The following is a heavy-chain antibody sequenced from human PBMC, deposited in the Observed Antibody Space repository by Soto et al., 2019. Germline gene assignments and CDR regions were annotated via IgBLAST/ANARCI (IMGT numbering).Heavy chain of an antibody. D-gene: IGHD2-2*01. J-gene: IGHJ5*02. Sequence: QVQLVQSGAEVRKPGASVKLSCKASGYTFTSYYMHWLRQAPGQGLEWMGIIDPSGGGTTYAQRFQGRSPMTRDTSTSIVYMDLSSMRSEDTALYYCARGGGCWSTSLTNCYVDWFDPWGQGTLVTVSS. CDR2: IDPSGGGT. V-gene: IGHV1-46*01. CDR1: GYTFTSYY. CDR3: ARGGGCWSTSLTNCYVDWFDP.